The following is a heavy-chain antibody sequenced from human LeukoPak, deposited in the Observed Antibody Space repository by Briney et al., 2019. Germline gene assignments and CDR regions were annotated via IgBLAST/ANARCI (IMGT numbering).Heavy chain of an antibody. J-gene: IGHJ4*02. CDR3: VREGLERRTNFDY. V-gene: IGHV3-64D*06. CDR1: GFPFTSHV. D-gene: IGHD1-1*01. CDR2: ISMNVQTT. Sequence: GGSLSLSCSTSGFPFTSHVMHWVRQAPGKGLQYVSGISMNVQTTYYAGSVKGRFTISRDSSKNTVYLQMNSLTAEDTAVYYCVREGLERRTNFDYWGQGTLVSVSS.